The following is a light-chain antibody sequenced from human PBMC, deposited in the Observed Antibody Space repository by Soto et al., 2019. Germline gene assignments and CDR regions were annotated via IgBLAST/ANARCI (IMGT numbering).Light chain of an antibody. V-gene: IGKV3-11*01. CDR1: QSVSSY. Sequence: EIVLTQSPANLFLSPGERATISYRASQSVSSYLAWCQQKRGQAPRLLIYDASNRATGIPARFSGSGSETDFTITISSLEPEDFAVYYCQERSNWPPVFTFGPGTKVDIK. CDR2: DAS. CDR3: QERSNWPPVFT. J-gene: IGKJ3*01.